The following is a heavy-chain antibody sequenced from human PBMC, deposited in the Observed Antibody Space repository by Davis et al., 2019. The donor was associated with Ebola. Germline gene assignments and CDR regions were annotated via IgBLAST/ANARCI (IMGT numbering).Heavy chain of an antibody. V-gene: IGHV3-23*01. Sequence: GGSLRLSCAASGFTFSSYAMSWVRQAPGKGLEWVSAISGSGGSTYYADSVKGRFTISRDNSKNTVYVDMNSLRVEDTAIYYCAKAYRGYSYGEHIDYWGQGILVTVSS. D-gene: IGHD5-18*01. CDR2: ISGSGGST. CDR3: AKAYRGYSYGEHIDY. CDR1: GFTFSSYA. J-gene: IGHJ4*02.